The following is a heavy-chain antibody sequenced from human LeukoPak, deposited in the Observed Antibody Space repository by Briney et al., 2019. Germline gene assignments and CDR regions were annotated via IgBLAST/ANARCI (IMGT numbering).Heavy chain of an antibody. V-gene: IGHV3-21*01. CDR2: ISSSSSYI. Sequence: GGSLRLSCAASGLTFSSYSMHWVRQAPGKGLEWVSSISSSSSYIYYADSVKGRLTISRDNAKNSLYLQMNSLRAEDTAVYYCARDNPYSESLAADDAFDIWGQGTVVTVSS. CDR3: ARDNPYSESLAADDAFDI. D-gene: IGHD1-26*01. CDR1: GLTFSSYS. J-gene: IGHJ3*02.